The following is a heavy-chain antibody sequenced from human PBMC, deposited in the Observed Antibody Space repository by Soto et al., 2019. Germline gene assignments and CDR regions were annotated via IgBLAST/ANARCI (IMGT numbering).Heavy chain of an antibody. CDR1: GGTFSSYA. V-gene: IGHV1-69*13. D-gene: IGHD6-13*01. J-gene: IGHJ5*02. CDR2: IIPIFGTA. CDR3: ARGSCSSSWYYSFRDNWFDP. Sequence: ASVKVSCKASGGTFSSYAISWVRQAPGQGLEWMGGIIPIFGTANYAQKFQGRVTITADESTSTAYMELSSLRSEDTAVYYCARGSCSSSWYYSFRDNWFDPWGQGTLVTVSS.